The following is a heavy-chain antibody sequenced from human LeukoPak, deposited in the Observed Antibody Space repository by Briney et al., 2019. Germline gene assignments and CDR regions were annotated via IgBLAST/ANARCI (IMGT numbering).Heavy chain of an antibody. J-gene: IGHJ4*02. CDR2: IRGKSDGGKV. Sequence: GGSLRLSCAVSGFAFRDAWMSWVRQAPGKELEWVGRIRGKSDGGKVDYAAPAKGRFTISRDESKDTVYLHLASLKTEDTGVYYCATDEGSGTTDFDFWGQGTLVTVSS. CDR3: ATDEGSGTTDFDF. V-gene: IGHV3-15*01. D-gene: IGHD1-1*01. CDR1: GFAFRDAW.